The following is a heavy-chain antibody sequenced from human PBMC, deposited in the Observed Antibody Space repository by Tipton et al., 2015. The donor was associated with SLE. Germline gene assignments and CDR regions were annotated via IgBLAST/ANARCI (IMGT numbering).Heavy chain of an antibody. CDR2: IYSSGST. J-gene: IGHJ6*03. CDR3: GGGNYFDYYMDV. CDR1: GASISDHY. D-gene: IGHD3-22*01. Sequence: TLSLTCTVSGASISDHYWTWIRQPPGKGLGWIGYIYSSGSTTYTPSLKSRIATSVDTSTMQFSLRLTSVTAADTAVYYCGGGNYFDYYMDVWGKGTTVTVSS. V-gene: IGHV4-4*08.